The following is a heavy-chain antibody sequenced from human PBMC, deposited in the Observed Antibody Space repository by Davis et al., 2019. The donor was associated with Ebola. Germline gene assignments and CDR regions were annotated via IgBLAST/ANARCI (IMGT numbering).Heavy chain of an antibody. CDR2: IYYSGST. CDR3: ARDLVYGGNAFFDY. J-gene: IGHJ4*02. V-gene: IGHV4-59*01. Sequence: GSLRLSCTVSGGSISSYYWSWIRQPPGKGLEWIGYIYYSGSTNYNPSLKSRVTISEDTSKNQFSLKLSSVTAADTAVYYCARDLVYGGNAFFDYWGQGTPVRVSS. CDR1: GGSISSYY. D-gene: IGHD4-23*01.